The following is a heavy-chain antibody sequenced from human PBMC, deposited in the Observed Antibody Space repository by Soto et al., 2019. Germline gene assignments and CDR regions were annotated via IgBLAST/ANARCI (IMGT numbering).Heavy chain of an antibody. CDR1: GGSISSSNW. CDR3: ARVRGGSGSYYYYYYGMDV. V-gene: IGHV4-4*02. Sequence: QVQLQESGPGLVKPSGTLSLTCAVSGGSISSSNWWSWVRQHPGKGLEWIGEIYHSGSTNYNPSLKSRVTISVDKSKNQFSLKLSSVTAADTAVYYCARVRGGSGSYYYYYYGMDVWGQGTTVTVSS. CDR2: IYHSGST. D-gene: IGHD3-10*01. J-gene: IGHJ6*02.